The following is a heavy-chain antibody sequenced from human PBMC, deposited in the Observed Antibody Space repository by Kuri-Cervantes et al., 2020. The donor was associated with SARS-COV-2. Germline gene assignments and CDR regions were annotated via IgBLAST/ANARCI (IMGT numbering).Heavy chain of an antibody. CDR1: GFTFSSYS. Sequence: GESLKISCAASGFTFSSYSMNWVRQAPGKGLEWVAVISYDGSNKYYADSVKGRFTISRDNSKNTLYLQMNSLRAEDTAVYYCARDKRNHWSIASATDPWGQGTLVTVSS. J-gene: IGHJ5*02. CDR2: ISYDGSNK. V-gene: IGHV3-30*03. D-gene: IGHD6-6*01. CDR3: ARDKRNHWSIASATDP.